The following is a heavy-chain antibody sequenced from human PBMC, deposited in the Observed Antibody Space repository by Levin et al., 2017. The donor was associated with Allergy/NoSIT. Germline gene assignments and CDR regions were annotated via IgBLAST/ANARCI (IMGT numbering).Heavy chain of an antibody. Sequence: GESLKISCAASGFTFSSYGMHWVRQAPGKGLGWVAVISYDGSNKYYADSVKGRFTISRDNSKNTLYLQISSLRAEATAVYYGAGTTLAYCGGDCTGAEGGMHSRGHGTTVTDSS. V-gene: IGHV3-30*03. CDR3: AGTTLAYCGGDCTGAEGGMHS. D-gene: IGHD2-21*02. CDR2: ISYDGSNK. CDR1: GFTFSSYG. J-gene: IGHJ6*02.